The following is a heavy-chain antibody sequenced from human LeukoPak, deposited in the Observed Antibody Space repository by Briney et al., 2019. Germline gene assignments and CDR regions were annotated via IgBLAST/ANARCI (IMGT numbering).Heavy chain of an antibody. V-gene: IGHV3-30*18. CDR2: ISYDGSNK. CDR3: AKSCLDTYYDTLTGSDY. CDR1: GFTFSNYG. D-gene: IGHD3-9*01. Sequence: GRSLRLSCAASGFTFSNYGMHWVRQAPGKGLEGVAIISYDGSNKYYADSVNGRFTISRENSKNPLYLQMTSLRAEDTAVYYCAKSCLDTYYDTLTGSDYWGQGTLVTVSS. J-gene: IGHJ4*02.